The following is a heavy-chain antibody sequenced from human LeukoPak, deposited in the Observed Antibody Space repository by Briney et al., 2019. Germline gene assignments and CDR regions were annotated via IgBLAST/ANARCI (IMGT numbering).Heavy chain of an antibody. CDR3: AREEVAAAGTSYYYYGMDV. CDR1: GFTFSSCG. V-gene: IGHV3-33*01. Sequence: GGSLRLSCAASGFTFSSCGMHWVRQAPGKGLEWVAVIWYDGSNKYYADSVKGRFTISRDNSKNTLYLQMNSLRAEDTAVYYCAREEVAAAGTSYYYYGMDVWGQGTTVTVSS. CDR2: IWYDGSNK. J-gene: IGHJ6*02. D-gene: IGHD6-13*01.